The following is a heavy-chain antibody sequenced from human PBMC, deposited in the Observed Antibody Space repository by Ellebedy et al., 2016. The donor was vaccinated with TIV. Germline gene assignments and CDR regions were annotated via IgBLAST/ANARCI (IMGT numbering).Heavy chain of an antibody. CDR3: ARDGGVTVAGLYYYGLDV. CDR1: GYTFTTYP. J-gene: IGHJ6*02. D-gene: IGHD6-19*01. CDR2: ITTHTGQT. Sequence: ASVKVSCKASGYTFTTYPITWVRQAPGQGLEWMGWITTHTGQTNYAQIFQDRLTMTTETSTSTVYMELRSLRSDDTAVYYCARDGGVTVAGLYYYGLDVWGQGTTVTVSS. V-gene: IGHV1-18*01.